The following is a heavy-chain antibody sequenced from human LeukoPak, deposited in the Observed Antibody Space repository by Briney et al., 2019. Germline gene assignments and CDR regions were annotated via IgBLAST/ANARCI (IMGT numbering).Heavy chain of an antibody. Sequence: SETLSLTCTVSGGSISSYYWSWIRQPPGKGLEWIGYIYYSGSTNYNPYLKSRVTISVDTSKNRFSLKLSSVTAADTAVYYCARATVADYYFDYWGQGTLVTVSS. J-gene: IGHJ4*02. CDR2: IYYSGST. D-gene: IGHD2-15*01. CDR1: GGSISSYY. CDR3: ARATVADYYFDY. V-gene: IGHV4-59*01.